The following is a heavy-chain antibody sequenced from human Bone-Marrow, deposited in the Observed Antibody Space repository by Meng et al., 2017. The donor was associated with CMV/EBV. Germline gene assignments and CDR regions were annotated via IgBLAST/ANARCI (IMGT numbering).Heavy chain of an antibody. CDR2: ISYDGSNK. J-gene: IGHJ5*01. D-gene: IGHD6-13*01. V-gene: IGHV3-30-3*01. Sequence: GESLKISCAASGFTFSSYAMHWVRQAPGKGLEWVAVISYDGSNKYYADSVKGRFTISRDNSKNTLYLQMNSLRAAETAVYYCAREGYSSRWHNWFDPWGQGTRVTVSS. CDR1: GFTFSSYA. CDR3: AREGYSSRWHNWFDP.